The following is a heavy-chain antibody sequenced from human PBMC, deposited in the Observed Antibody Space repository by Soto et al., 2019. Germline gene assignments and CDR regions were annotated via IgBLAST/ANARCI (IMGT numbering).Heavy chain of an antibody. D-gene: IGHD4-17*01. J-gene: IGHJ4*02. Sequence: EVQLVESGGGLVQPGGSLRLSCAASGLTVSNSDMNWVRQAPGEGLEWVSILYSDGTTYYADSVKGRFTISRDNSKNTLYLQMHRLRADDTAVYYCARDTTVTTPTYFASWGQGTLVIVSS. CDR2: LYSDGTT. CDR3: ARDTTVTTPTYFAS. V-gene: IGHV3-66*01. CDR1: GLTVSNSD.